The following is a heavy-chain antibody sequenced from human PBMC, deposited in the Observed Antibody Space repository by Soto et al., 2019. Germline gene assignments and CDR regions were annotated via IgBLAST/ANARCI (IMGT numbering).Heavy chain of an antibody. J-gene: IGHJ4*02. CDR2: INPHSGAT. Sequence: GASVKVSCKASGYIFSANYIHWVRQAPGQGLEWLGWINPHSGATNYSQKFQGRVTITRDTSASTAYMELSSLRSEDTAVYYCARSSYDSSGYYLYYFDYWGQGTLVTVSS. CDR1: GYIFSANY. V-gene: IGHV1-2*02. D-gene: IGHD3-22*01. CDR3: ARSSYDSSGYYLYYFDY.